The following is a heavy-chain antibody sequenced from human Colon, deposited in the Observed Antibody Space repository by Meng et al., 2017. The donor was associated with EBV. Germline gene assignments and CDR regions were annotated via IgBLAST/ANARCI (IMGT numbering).Heavy chain of an antibody. CDR3: ARYGDYAPKD. CDR2: IYSGGGT. CDR1: GFTVSSNY. Sequence: VQLVGAGGGLIQPGGSLRLSCAGSGFTVSSNYMTWVRQAPGKGLEWVSVIYSGGGTYLADSVKGRFTISRDNSKNTLYLQMNSLRAEDTAVYYCARYGDYAPKDWGQGTLVTVSS. D-gene: IGHD4-17*01. V-gene: IGHV3-53*01. J-gene: IGHJ4*02.